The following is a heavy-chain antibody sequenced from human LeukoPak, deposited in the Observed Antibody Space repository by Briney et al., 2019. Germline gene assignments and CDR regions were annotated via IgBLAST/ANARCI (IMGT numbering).Heavy chain of an antibody. V-gene: IGHV3-53*01. CDR1: GFTVSSNY. CDR3: ARAPTLTGSYGRITQLYYFDY. D-gene: IGHD3-10*01. Sequence: GGSLRLSCAASGFTVSSNYMSWVRQAPGKGLEWVSVIYSGGSTYYADSVKGRFTISRDNSKNTLYLQMNSLRAEDTAVYYCARAPTLTGSYGRITQLYYFDYWGQGTLVTVSS. J-gene: IGHJ4*02. CDR2: IYSGGST.